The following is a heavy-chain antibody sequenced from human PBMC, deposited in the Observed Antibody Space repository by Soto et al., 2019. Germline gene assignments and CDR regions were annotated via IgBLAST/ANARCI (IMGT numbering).Heavy chain of an antibody. V-gene: IGHV4-59*08. D-gene: IGHD6-19*01. CDR3: ASHPRSVGQWLYMGYFDL. CDR1: GGSISSYY. CDR2: IYYSGST. Sequence: SETLSLTCTVSGGSISSYYWSWIRQPPGKGLEWIGYIYYSGSTNYNPSLKGQVTISVDTSKNQFSLKLSSVTAADTAVYYCASHPRSVGQWLYMGYFDLWGRGTLVTVSS. J-gene: IGHJ2*01.